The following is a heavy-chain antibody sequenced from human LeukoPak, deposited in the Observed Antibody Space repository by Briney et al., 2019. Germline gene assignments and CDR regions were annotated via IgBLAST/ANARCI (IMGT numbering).Heavy chain of an antibody. CDR2: LHHSGNT. V-gene: IGHV4-38-2*01. J-gene: IGHJ3*02. CDR1: GSSISTNFY. D-gene: IGHD2-2*01. Sequence: SETLSLTCSVSGSSISTNFYWGWVRQPPGKSLEWLGSLHHSGNTFYNPSLKSRVTISVDTSKNQFSLKLSSVTAADTAVYYCATLYPNCSSTSCYAFDIWGQGTMVTVSS. CDR3: ATLYPNCSSTSCYAFDI.